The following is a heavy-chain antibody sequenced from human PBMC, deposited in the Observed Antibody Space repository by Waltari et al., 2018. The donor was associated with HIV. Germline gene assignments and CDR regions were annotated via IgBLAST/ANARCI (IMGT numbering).Heavy chain of an antibody. D-gene: IGHD1-26*01. J-gene: IGHJ4*02. CDR2: INGGDGGA. CDR3: ARAGLGGLIQDFDI. V-gene: IGHV1-46*02. CDR1: GFTLNDHY. Sequence: QVQLIQPRMQMRQPGASVRLSCQASGFTLNDHYKPWVRQGPGQTFEWIGVINGGDGGANSAPKFHTRVTLTRDLFMGTIHMDFMSLKSEDTAVYFCARAGLGGLIQDFDIWGQGTQVIVSS.